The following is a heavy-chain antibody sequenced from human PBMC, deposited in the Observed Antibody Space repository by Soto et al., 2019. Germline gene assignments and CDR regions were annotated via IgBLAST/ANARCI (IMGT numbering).Heavy chain of an antibody. Sequence: PXEALSLSWTVSGGSISSGGYYWSWIRQHPGKGLEWIGYIYYSGSTYYNPSLKSRVTISVDTSKNQFSLKLSSVTAADTAVYYCARGKQLWLLNGMDVWGQGTTVTVSS. J-gene: IGHJ6*02. CDR1: GGSISSGGYY. V-gene: IGHV4-31*02. D-gene: IGHD5-18*01. CDR2: IYYSGST. CDR3: ARGKQLWLLNGMDV.